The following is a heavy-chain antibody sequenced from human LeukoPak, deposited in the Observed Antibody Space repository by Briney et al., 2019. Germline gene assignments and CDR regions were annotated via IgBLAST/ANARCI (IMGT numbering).Heavy chain of an antibody. CDR2: ISGSGGNT. CDR1: GFTFSSDA. J-gene: IGHJ4*02. D-gene: IGHD5-12*01. CDR3: AKGSSGYETNFDF. Sequence: PGGSLRLSCAASGFTFSSDAMSWVRQAPGRGLEWVSAISGSGGNTYYADSVKGRFTISGDNSQNTLYLQMNSLRAEDTAVYYCAKGSSGYETNFDFWGQGTLVTVSS. V-gene: IGHV3-23*01.